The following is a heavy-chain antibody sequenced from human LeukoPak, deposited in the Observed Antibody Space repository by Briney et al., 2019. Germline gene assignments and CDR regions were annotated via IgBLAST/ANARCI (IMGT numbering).Heavy chain of an antibody. D-gene: IGHD1-26*01. Sequence: SETLSLTCTVSGDPVSSGSYYWSWFRQPPGKGLEWIGYIYNTGSTSYNSSLKSRVTISVDTSKNQLSLKLSSVTAADTTVYYCARDLGGIYFDYWGQGTLVTVSS. CDR2: IYNTGST. CDR3: ARDLGGIYFDY. CDR1: GDPVSSGSYY. V-gene: IGHV4-61*01. J-gene: IGHJ4*02.